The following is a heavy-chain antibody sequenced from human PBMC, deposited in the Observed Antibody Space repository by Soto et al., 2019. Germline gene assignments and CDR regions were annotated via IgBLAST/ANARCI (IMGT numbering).Heavy chain of an antibody. CDR2: ILQTCHT. D-gene: IGHD2-15*01. V-gene: IGHV4-4*02. CDR3: ARSPRRVGGKWYLVY. Sequence: QVQLQESGPGLVKPSGTLTLTCAVSGDSFSDPNWWTWVRQPPGKGLERIGDILQTCHTDYSPSLSSRLTISIDASKRESSLNLTSVTATDTAVYYCARSPRRVGGKWYLVYWGQGALVTVSS. J-gene: IGHJ4*02. CDR1: GDSFSDPNW.